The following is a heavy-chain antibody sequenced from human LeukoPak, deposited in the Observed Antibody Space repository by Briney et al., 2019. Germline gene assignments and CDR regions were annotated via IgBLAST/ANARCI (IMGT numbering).Heavy chain of an antibody. J-gene: IGHJ6*03. CDR1: GGSFSGYY. Sequence: SETLSLTCAVYGGSFSGYYWSWIRQPPGKGLEWIGEINHSGSTNYNPSLKSRVTISVDTSKNQFSLKLSSVTAADTAVYYCARGRVTRRRCSGGSCAHYYMDVWGKGTTVTVSS. CDR3: ARGRVTRRRCSGGSCAHYYMDV. D-gene: IGHD2-15*01. CDR2: INHSGST. V-gene: IGHV4-34*01.